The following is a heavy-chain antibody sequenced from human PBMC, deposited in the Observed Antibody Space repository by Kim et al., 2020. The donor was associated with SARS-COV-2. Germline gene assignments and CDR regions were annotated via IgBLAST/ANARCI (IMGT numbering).Heavy chain of an antibody. CDR1: GFTFSSYA. V-gene: IGHV3-23*01. CDR2: VSGGGEST. Sequence: GGSLRLSCATSGFTFSSYAMSWVRQAPGKGLEWVSAVSGGGESTYYADSVKGRFTISRDSSKNTLYLQLNSLRAEDTAVYYCAKMMGSSSWYARYYGMDVWGQGTTVTVSS. J-gene: IGHJ6*02. D-gene: IGHD6-13*01. CDR3: AKMMGSSSWYARYYGMDV.